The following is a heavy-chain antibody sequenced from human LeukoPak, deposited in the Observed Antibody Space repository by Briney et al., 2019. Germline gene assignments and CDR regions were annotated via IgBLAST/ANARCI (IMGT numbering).Heavy chain of an antibody. D-gene: IGHD2-2*01. CDR1: GGSISSSNYS. CDR2: IYYSGST. V-gene: IGHV4-39*01. J-gene: IGHJ3*02. CDR3: ARRNVVVPETKARAFDI. Sequence: SETLSLTCTVSGGSISSSNYSWGWIRQPPGKGLEWIGSIYYSGSTYYNPSLKSRVTMPVDTSKNQFSLKLSSETAADTAVYYCARRNVVVPETKARAFDIWGQGTMVTVSS.